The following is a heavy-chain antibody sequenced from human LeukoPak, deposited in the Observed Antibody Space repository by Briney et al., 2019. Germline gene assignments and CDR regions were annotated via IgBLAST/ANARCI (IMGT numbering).Heavy chain of an antibody. CDR3: ARGVRYDSSGYEVDP. Sequence: XETLSLTCAVYGGSFSGYYWSWIRQPPGKGLEWIGYIYYSGSTNYNPSLKSRVTISVDTSKNQFSLKLSSVTAADTAVYYCARGVRYDSSGYEVDPWGQGTLVTVSS. CDR2: IYYSGST. CDR1: GGSFSGYY. D-gene: IGHD3-22*01. J-gene: IGHJ5*02. V-gene: IGHV4-59*01.